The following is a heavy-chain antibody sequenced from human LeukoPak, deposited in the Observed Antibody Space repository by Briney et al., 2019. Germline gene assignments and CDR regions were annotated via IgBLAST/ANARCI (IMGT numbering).Heavy chain of an antibody. CDR1: GFTFSSYA. J-gene: IGHJ6*03. V-gene: IGHV3-23*01. CDR2: ISNSGGST. Sequence: PGGSLRLSCAASGFTFSSYAMSWVRQAPGKGLEWVSAISNSGGSTYYADSVKGRFTISRDNSKNTLYLQMSSLRAEDTAVYYCARHGPAGPDYYYYYMDVWGKGTTVTVSS. CDR3: ARHGPAGPDYYYYYMDV. D-gene: IGHD1-14*01.